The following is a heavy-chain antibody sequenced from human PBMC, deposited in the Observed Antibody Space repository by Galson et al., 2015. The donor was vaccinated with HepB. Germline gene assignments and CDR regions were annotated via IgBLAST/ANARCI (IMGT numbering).Heavy chain of an antibody. CDR2: LSSVGDT. V-gene: IGHV3-66*01. CDR3: ARAWVDDNGDYGRIDL. Sequence: SLRLSCAASGFTARVNHMNWVRQPPGKGLEWLELLSSVGDTHYARPETGRFTLSRDTSQNPIFLHMESLSVDDTAVYYGARAWVDDNGDYGRIDLWGQGTLVTVSS. CDR1: GFTARVNH. D-gene: IGHD4/OR15-4a*01. J-gene: IGHJ4*01.